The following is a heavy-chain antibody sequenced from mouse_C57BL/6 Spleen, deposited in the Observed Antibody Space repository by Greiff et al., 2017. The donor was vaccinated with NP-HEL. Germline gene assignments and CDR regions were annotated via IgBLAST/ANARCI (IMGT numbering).Heavy chain of an antibody. V-gene: IGHV1-26*01. D-gene: IGHD2-4*01. CDR3: ARGNYDYD. Sequence: VQLQQSGPELVKPGASVKISCKASGYTFTDYYMNWVKQSHGKSLEWIGDINPNNGGTSYNQKFKGKATLTVDKSSSTAYMELRSLTSEDSAVYYCARGNYDYDWGQGTTLTVSS. CDR2: INPNNGGT. J-gene: IGHJ2*01. CDR1: GYTFTDYY.